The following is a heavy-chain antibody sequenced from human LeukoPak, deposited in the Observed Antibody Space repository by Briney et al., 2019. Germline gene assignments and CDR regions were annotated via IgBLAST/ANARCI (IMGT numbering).Heavy chain of an antibody. CDR1: GYTFTGYY. CDR2: INPNSGGT. Sequence: ASVKVSCKASGYTFTGYYMHWVRQAPGQGLEWMGWINPNSGGTNYAQKFQGRVTMTRDTSISTAYMELSRLRSDGTAVYYCARGSDLIHLCLAYWGQGTLVTVSS. J-gene: IGHJ4*02. CDR3: ARGSDLIHLCLAY. D-gene: IGHD5-18*01. V-gene: IGHV1-2*02.